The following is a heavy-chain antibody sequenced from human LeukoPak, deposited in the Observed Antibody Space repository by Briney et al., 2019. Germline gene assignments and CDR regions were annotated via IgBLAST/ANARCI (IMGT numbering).Heavy chain of an antibody. D-gene: IGHD2-2*01. CDR2: IYSGGST. V-gene: IGHV3-53*01. J-gene: IGHJ4*02. Sequence: PGGSLRLSCAASGFTVSSNYMSWVRQAPGKGLEWVSVIYSGGSTYYTDSVKGRFTISRDNAKNSLYLQMNSLRAEDTAVYYCARWSCSSTSCPSDYWGQGTLVTVSS. CDR3: ARWSCSSTSCPSDY. CDR1: GFTVSSNY.